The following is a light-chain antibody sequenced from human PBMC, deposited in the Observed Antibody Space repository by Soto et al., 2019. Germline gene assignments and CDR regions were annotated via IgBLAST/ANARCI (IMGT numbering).Light chain of an antibody. CDR1: QSLLYKSNNKNY. V-gene: IGKV4-1*01. Sequence: DIVMTQSPDSLAVSLGEKATINCKSSQSLLYKSNNKNYLAWYQQKPGQSPRLLISWASARESGVPDRFSGSGSATDFTLTISNLQAEDVAVYYCHQFYSAPQAFGGGTKVEIQ. J-gene: IGKJ4*01. CDR3: HQFYSAPQA. CDR2: WAS.